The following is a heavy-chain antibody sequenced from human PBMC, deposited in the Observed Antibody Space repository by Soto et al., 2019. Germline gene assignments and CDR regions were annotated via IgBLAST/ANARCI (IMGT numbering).Heavy chain of an antibody. J-gene: IGHJ4*02. Sequence: ASVKVSCKASGYTFTSYAMHWVRQAPGQRLEWMGWINADNGNTKNSQKYQGRVTITRDTSASTAYMELRSLRSEDTAVYYYARLSQLRLGELSFDYWGQGTLVTVSS. CDR3: ARLSQLRLGELSFDY. D-gene: IGHD3-16*02. CDR1: GYTFTSYA. CDR2: INADNGNT. V-gene: IGHV1-3*01.